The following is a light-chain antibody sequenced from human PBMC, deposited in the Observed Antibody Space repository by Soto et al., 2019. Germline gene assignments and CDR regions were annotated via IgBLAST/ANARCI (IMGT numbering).Light chain of an antibody. J-gene: IGLJ1*01. V-gene: IGLV2-14*01. CDR2: DVS. Sequence: QSVLTQPASVSGSPGQSITISCTGTSSDIGSYNYVSWYQQHPGKAPKLMLYDVSNRHSGVSNRFSGSKSGNTASLTISGLQAEDEADYYCSSYTGSSTPYVFGAGTKLTVL. CDR1: SSDIGSYNY. CDR3: SSYTGSSTPYV.